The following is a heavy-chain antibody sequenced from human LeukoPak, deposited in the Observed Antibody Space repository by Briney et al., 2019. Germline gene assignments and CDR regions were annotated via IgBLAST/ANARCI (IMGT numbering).Heavy chain of an antibody. D-gene: IGHD3-9*01. CDR2: IKSNTDGGTT. CDR3: TTGAYDILTGYYDWYFDL. V-gene: IGHV3-15*01. CDR1: GFTFTNAW. J-gene: IGHJ2*01. Sequence: GGSLRLSCAASGFTFTNAWMSWVRQAPGKGLEWVGRIKSNTDGGTTDYAAPVKGRFTISGDDSKNTLYLQMNSLKTEDTAVYYCTTGAYDILTGYYDWYFDLWGRGTLVTVSS.